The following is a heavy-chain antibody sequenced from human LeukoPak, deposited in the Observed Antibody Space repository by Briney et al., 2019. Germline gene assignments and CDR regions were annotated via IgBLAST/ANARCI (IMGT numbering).Heavy chain of an antibody. Sequence: GESVKISCKGSGYSFTNYWIGWVRQMPGKGLEWMGIIYPSDSDTTYSPSFQGQVTISADKSISTAYLQWSSLKASDTAMYYCARRELGILYYFDYWGQGTLVTVSS. V-gene: IGHV5-51*01. CDR1: GYSFTNYW. J-gene: IGHJ4*02. CDR3: ARRELGILYYFDY. CDR2: IYPSDSDT. D-gene: IGHD7-27*01.